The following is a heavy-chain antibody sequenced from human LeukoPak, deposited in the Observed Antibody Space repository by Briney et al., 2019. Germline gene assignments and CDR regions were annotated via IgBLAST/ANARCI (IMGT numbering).Heavy chain of an antibody. CDR2: ISSSGSTI. Sequence: GGSLRLSCAASEITFSDTWMNWVRQAPGKGLEWVSYISSSGSTIYYADSVKGRFTISRDNAKNSLYLQMNSLRAEDTAVYYCARDESSWYLPYYYYMDVWGKGTTVTVSS. CDR3: ARDESSWYLPYYYYMDV. D-gene: IGHD6-13*01. CDR1: EITFSDTW. V-gene: IGHV3-11*04. J-gene: IGHJ6*03.